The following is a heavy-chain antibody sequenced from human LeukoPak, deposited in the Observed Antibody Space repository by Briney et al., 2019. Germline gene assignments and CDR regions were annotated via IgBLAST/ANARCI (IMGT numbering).Heavy chain of an antibody. J-gene: IGHJ6*02. CDR1: GGSISSSSYY. Sequence: SETLSLTCTVSGGSISSSSYYWSWIRQPPGKGLEWIGYIYYSGSTNYNPSLKSRVTISVDTSKNQFSLKLSSVTAADTAVYYCARFVGIAVAGDYYYYGMGVWGQGTTVTVSS. D-gene: IGHD6-19*01. CDR2: IYYSGST. CDR3: ARFVGIAVAGDYYYYGMGV. V-gene: IGHV4-61*01.